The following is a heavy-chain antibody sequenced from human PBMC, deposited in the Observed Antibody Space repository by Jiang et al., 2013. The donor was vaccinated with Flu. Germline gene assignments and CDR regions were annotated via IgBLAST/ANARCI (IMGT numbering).Heavy chain of an antibody. V-gene: IGHV3-66*01. J-gene: IGHJ3*02. Sequence: VQLVESGGGLVQPGGSLRLSCAASGFTVSNYYMSWVRQAPGKGLEWVSVIYRDGTIYYAHSVKGRFTISRDNAENSLFLQMNSLRAEDTAVYYCARARYGGRNAFDIVGPRDNGHRLF. CDR2: IYRDGTI. CDR1: GFTVSNYY. D-gene: IGHD3-16*02. CDR3: ARARYGGRNAFDI.